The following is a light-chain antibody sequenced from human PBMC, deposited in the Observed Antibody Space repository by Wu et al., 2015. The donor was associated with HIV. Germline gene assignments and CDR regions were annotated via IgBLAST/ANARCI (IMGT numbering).Light chain of an antibody. CDR1: QSVSSY. CDR2: DAS. Sequence: EIVLTQSPATLSLSPGERATLSCRASQSVSSYLAWYQQKPGQAPRLLIYDASSRVTGVPVRFSGGGSGTDFTLTISRLEPEDFAVYFCQQYAGSPLTFGGGTKVEI. CDR3: QQYAGSPLT. V-gene: IGKV3-20*01. J-gene: IGKJ4*01.